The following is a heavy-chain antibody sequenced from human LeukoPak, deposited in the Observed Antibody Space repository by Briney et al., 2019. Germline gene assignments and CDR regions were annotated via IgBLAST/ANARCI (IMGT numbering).Heavy chain of an antibody. CDR2: INSDGSST. J-gene: IGHJ6*02. Sequence: GSLRLSCAASGFTFSTFWMHWVRQAPGKGLVWVSGINSDGSSTTYADSVKGRFTISRDNAKNTLYLQMNNLRAEDTAVYYCARGRYYGMDVWGQETTVTVSS. CDR1: GFTFSTFW. CDR3: ARGRYYGMDV. V-gene: IGHV3-74*03.